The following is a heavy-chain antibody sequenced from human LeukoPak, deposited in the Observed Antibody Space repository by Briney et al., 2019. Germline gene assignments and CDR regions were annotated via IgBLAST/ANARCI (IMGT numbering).Heavy chain of an antibody. CDR1: GYTFTNYW. Sequence: GESLKISCKGFGYTFTNYWIGWVRQMPGKGLERMGITYPGDSDTRYSPSFQGQVTISADKSINTAYLQWSSLKASDTAMYYCARQDYVSGTYVPFRQWGQGTLVTVSS. CDR3: ARQDYVSGTYVPFRQ. CDR2: TYPGDSDT. D-gene: IGHD3-10*01. J-gene: IGHJ4*02. V-gene: IGHV5-51*01.